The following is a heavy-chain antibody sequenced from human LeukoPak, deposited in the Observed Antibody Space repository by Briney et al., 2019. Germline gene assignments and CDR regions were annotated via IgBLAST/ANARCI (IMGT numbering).Heavy chain of an antibody. J-gene: IGHJ4*02. V-gene: IGHV4-34*01. Sequence: SETLSLTCAVYGGSFSGYYWSWIRQPPGKGLEWIGEINHSGSTNYNPSLKSRVTISVDTSKNQFSLKLSSVTAADTAVYYCARYYDILTGYIDYWGQGTLVTVSS. CDR2: INHSGST. CDR3: ARYYDILTGYIDY. CDR1: GGSFSGYY. D-gene: IGHD3-9*01.